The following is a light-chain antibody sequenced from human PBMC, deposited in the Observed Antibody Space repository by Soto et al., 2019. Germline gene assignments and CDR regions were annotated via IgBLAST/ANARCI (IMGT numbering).Light chain of an antibody. V-gene: IGKV3-15*01. J-gene: IGKJ5*01. CDR1: QSVSSN. CDR3: QQSYSILPVP. CDR2: GAS. Sequence: EIVWTQSPGTLSLSPGERATLSCRASQSVSSNLAWYQQKPGQAPRLLISGASTRATGIPVRFSGSGSGTDFTLTISSLQSEDFATYYCQQSYSILPVPFGQVTRLAIK.